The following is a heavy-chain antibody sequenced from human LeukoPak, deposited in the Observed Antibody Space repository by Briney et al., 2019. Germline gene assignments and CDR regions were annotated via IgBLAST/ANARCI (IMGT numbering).Heavy chain of an antibody. V-gene: IGHV4-34*01. CDR3: ARGYGSGYYYGVVRWFDP. CDR1: GGSFSGYY. J-gene: IGHJ5*02. D-gene: IGHD3-22*01. Sequence: SETLSLTCAVYGGSFSGYYWSWIRQPPGKGLEWIGEINRSGSTSYNPSLKSRVTISVDTSKNQFSLKLSSVTAADTAVYYCARGYGSGYYYGVVRWFDPWGQGTLVTVSS. CDR2: INRSGST.